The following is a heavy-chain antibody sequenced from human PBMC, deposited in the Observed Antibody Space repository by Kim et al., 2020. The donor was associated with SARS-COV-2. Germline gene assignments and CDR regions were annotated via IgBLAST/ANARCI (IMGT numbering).Heavy chain of an antibody. D-gene: IGHD5-12*01. CDR3: AGLAVVGWPTNDY. V-gene: IGHV4-39*01. CDR2: ISYSGRT. CDR1: GASISSSSHY. Sequence: SETLSLTCAVSGASISSSSHYWGCIRQPPGKGLEWIGTISYSGRTSYNPSLKSRVTMSVDTSNNQFSLKLTSVTAADTAVYYCAGLAVVGWPTNDYWGQG. J-gene: IGHJ4*02.